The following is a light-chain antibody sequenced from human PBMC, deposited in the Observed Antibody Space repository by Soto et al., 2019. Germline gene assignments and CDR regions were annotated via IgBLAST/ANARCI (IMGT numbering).Light chain of an antibody. CDR2: DVS. Sequence: QSALTRPRSVSGSPGQSVTISCTGTSSDVGGYNYVSWYQHHPGKAPKVMIYDVSKRPSGVPDRFSGSKSGNTASLTISWLQAEDEADYYCCSYAGSYTYVFGTGTKLTVL. CDR3: CSYAGSYTYV. CDR1: SSDVGGYNY. V-gene: IGLV2-11*01. J-gene: IGLJ1*01.